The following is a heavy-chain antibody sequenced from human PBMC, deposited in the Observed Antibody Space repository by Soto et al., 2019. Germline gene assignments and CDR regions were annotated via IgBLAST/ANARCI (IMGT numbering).Heavy chain of an antibody. CDR2: IIPIFGTA. CDR3: ARDTHSGYCTNRACIGIGY. Sequence: QVQLVQSGAEVKKPGSSVKVSCKASGGTFSSYVISWVRQAPGQGLEWMGEIIPIFGTANYAQKFQGRVTITADESTSTAYMELSSLRSEDTAVYYCARDTHSGYCTNRACIGIGYWGQGTLVTVSS. CDR1: GGTFSSYV. J-gene: IGHJ4*02. V-gene: IGHV1-69*01. D-gene: IGHD2-8*01.